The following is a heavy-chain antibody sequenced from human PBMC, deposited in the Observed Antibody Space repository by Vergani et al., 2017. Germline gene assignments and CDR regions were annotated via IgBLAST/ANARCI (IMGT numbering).Heavy chain of an antibody. V-gene: IGHV3-23*01. CDR3: AKGRKVAVTRTDFDY. D-gene: IGHD2-15*01. J-gene: IGHJ4*02. CDR1: GFTFSSYA. CDR2: ISGSGGST. Sequence: EVQLLESGGGLVQPGGSLRLSCAASGFTFSSYAMSWVRQAPGKGLEWVSAISGSGGSTYYADYVKGRFTISRDNSKNTLYLQMNSLRAEDTAVYYCAKGRKVAVTRTDFDYWGQGTLVTVSS.